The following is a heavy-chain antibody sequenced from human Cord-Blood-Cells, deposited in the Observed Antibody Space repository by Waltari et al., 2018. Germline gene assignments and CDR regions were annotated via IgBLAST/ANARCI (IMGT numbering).Heavy chain of an antibody. J-gene: IGHJ4*02. V-gene: IGHV1-2*02. CDR3: ARDVGYCSGGSCDPADY. CDR1: GYTFTGYY. Sequence: QVQLVQSGAEVKKPGASVKVPCKASGYTFTGYYMHWVRQAPGQGLEWMGWINPNSGGTNYAKKVQGRVTMTRDTSISTAYMELSRLRSDDTAVYYCARDVGYCSGGSCDPADYWGQGTLVTVSS. CDR2: INPNSGGT. D-gene: IGHD2-15*01.